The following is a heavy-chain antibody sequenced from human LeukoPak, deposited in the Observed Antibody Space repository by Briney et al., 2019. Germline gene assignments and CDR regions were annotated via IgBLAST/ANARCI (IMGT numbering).Heavy chain of an antibody. V-gene: IGHV4-4*07. Sequence: SETLSLTCAVYGGSFSGYYWSWIRQPAGKGLEWIGRIDTSGSTNYNPSLKSRVTMSADTSKKQFSLKLRSVTAADTAVYYCAREGIYGDYRHWGQGTLVTVSS. J-gene: IGHJ4*02. D-gene: IGHD4-17*01. CDR1: GGSFSGYY. CDR2: IDTSGST. CDR3: AREGIYGDYRH.